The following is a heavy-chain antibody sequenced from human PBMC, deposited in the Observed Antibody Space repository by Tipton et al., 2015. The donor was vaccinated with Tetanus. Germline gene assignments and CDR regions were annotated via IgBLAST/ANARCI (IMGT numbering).Heavy chain of an antibody. V-gene: IGHV1-69*06. CDR3: ARCNDYGSLTPIDL. Sequence: QSGAEVKKPGSSVKVSCKTSGGSFSTYITSWVRQAPGQGLEWMGGIIPIFGTITYAQKFQGRVTITADKSTNTAYMELSSLTSEDTAVYYCARCNDYGSLTPIDLWGPGTRVTVSS. D-gene: IGHD4-17*01. J-gene: IGHJ5*02. CDR1: GGSFSTYI. CDR2: IIPIFGTI.